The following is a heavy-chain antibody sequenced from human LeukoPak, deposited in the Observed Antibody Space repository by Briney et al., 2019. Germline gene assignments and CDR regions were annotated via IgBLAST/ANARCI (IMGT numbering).Heavy chain of an antibody. CDR1: GFTFSSYS. D-gene: IGHD3-10*01. V-gene: IGHV3-30*18. CDR3: AKVSGSGLDV. CDR2: ISYDGGNK. J-gene: IGHJ6*04. Sequence: PGGSLRLSCAASGFTFSSYSMNWVRQAPGKGLEWVAVISYDGGNKYYADSVKGRFTISRDNSKNTLYLQMNSLRAEDTAVYYCAKVSGSGLDVWGKGTTVTVSS.